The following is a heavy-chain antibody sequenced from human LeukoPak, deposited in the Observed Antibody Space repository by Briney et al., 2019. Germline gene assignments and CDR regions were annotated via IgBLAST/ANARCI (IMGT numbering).Heavy chain of an antibody. J-gene: IGHJ6*03. CDR3: AKLTTVYHYYMDV. Sequence: GGSLRLSCAASGFTFSNYVMSWVRQAPGKGLEWVANIKQDGGEKYYVDTVKGRLTISRDNAKNSLYLQMNSLGVEDTAVYYCAKLTTVYHYYMDVWGKGTTVTVSS. CDR1: GFTFSNYV. CDR2: IKQDGGEK. D-gene: IGHD4-11*01. V-gene: IGHV3-7*01.